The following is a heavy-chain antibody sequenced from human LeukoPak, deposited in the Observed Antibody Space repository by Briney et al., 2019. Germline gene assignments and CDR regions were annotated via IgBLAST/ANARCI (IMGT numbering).Heavy chain of an antibody. V-gene: IGHV4-34*01. Sequence: SETLSLTCAVYGGSSSGYYWSWIRQPPGKGLEWIGEINHSGSTNYNPSLKSRVTISVDTSKNQFSLKLSSVTAADTAVYYCARGRGHLWFGEFTHWGQGTLVTVSS. CDR1: GGSSSGYY. D-gene: IGHD3-10*01. CDR2: INHSGST. J-gene: IGHJ4*02. CDR3: ARGRGHLWFGEFTH.